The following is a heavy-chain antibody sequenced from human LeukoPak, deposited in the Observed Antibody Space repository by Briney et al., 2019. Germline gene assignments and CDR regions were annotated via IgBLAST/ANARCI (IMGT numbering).Heavy chain of an antibody. Sequence: GGSLRLCCAASGFTFSSYGIHWVRQAPGKGLEWVAFIRYDGSNEYYADSVKGRFTISRDNSKNTLYLQMNSLRAEDTAVYYCAKDRVAGTFFDYWGQGTLVTVSS. CDR1: GFTFSSYG. V-gene: IGHV3-30*02. CDR3: AKDRVAGTFFDY. J-gene: IGHJ4*02. CDR2: IRYDGSNE. D-gene: IGHD6-19*01.